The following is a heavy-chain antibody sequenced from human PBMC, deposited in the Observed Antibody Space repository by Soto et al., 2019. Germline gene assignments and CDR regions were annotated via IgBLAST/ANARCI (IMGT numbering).Heavy chain of an antibody. D-gene: IGHD3-9*01. CDR3: ASTVLRYFDWLPFDY. CDR1: GGSISSYY. V-gene: IGHV4-59*01. J-gene: IGHJ4*02. CDR2: IYYSGST. Sequence: QVQLQESGPGLVKPSETLSLTCTVSGGSISSYYWSWIRQPPGKGLEWIGYIYYSGSTNYNPSLKSRVTISVDTSKNQFSLKLSSVTAADTAVYCCASTVLRYFDWLPFDYWGQGTLVTVSS.